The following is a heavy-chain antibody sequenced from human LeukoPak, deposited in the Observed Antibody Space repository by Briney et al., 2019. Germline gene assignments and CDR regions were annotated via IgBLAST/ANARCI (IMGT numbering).Heavy chain of an antibody. V-gene: IGHV1-2*06. CDR1: GYTFTDYY. Sequence: ASVKVSCKASGYTFTDYYIHWVRQAPGQGLECMGRINPNSGGTNYAQKFQGRVTMTRDTSISTAYMELSGLRSDDTAVYYCAGDTPGWFIYWGQGTLVTVSS. D-gene: IGHD2-8*02. CDR2: INPNSGGT. J-gene: IGHJ4*02. CDR3: AGDTPGWFIY.